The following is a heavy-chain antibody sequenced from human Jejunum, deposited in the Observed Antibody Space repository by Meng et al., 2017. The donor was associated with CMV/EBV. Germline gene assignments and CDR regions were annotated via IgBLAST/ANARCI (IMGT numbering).Heavy chain of an antibody. V-gene: IGHV4-39*07. D-gene: IGHD1-1*01. CDR1: GDTISSGSHY. Sequence: QMQLQESGPGLLKPAETLSLTCTASGDTISSGSHYWAWIRQSPGKRLEWIGSMLFSGIAYYNPSLKSRVTISLDATQRQFSLRLTSVTAADTAVYFCARDLTNNWFYYWGQGTLVTVSS. CDR3: ARDLTNNWFYY. CDR2: MLFSGIA. J-gene: IGHJ4*02.